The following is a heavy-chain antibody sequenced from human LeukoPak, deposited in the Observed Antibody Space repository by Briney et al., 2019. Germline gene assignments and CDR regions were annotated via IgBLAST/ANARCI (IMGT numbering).Heavy chain of an antibody. D-gene: IGHD1-26*01. J-gene: IGHJ3*01. Sequence: ASVKVSCKASGYTFTDYGIHWVRQAPGQGLEWISWGSTFNGHRLYGQRFQGRVTMTTDPFTTTVYMELTSLTSDDTALYYCARDAVGARAFDFWGQGTMVIVSS. CDR3: ARDAVGARAFDF. V-gene: IGHV1-18*01. CDR2: GSTFNGHR. CDR1: GYTFTDYG.